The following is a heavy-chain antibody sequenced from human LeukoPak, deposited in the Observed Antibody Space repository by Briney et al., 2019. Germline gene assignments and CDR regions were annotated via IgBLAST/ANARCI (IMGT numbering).Heavy chain of an antibody. Sequence: GGSLRLSCAASGFTFSSYSINWVRQAPGKGLEWFPSISSGSGHIFYADSVKGRFTISRDNAENSLYLQMNSLRAEDTAVYYCARGGSGATRDDTFDIWGQGTMVTVSS. V-gene: IGHV3-21*01. CDR1: GFTFSSYS. CDR3: ARGGSGATRDDTFDI. D-gene: IGHD3-10*01. J-gene: IGHJ3*02. CDR2: ISSGSGHI.